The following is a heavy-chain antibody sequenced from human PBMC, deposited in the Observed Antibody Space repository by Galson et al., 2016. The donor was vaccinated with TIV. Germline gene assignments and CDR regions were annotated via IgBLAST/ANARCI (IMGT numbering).Heavy chain of an antibody. V-gene: IGHV3-30*03. J-gene: IGHJ4*02. Sequence: SLRLSCAASGFTFSTYVMHWVRQTPGKGLEWVAIISHDGNNKDFADSVEGRFTISRDSSKNTVFLQMNSLRLEDTAVYYCTRDGRGNWKYVDYFDYWGPGTVVTVSS. CDR2: ISHDGNNK. CDR3: TRDGRGNWKYVDYFDY. D-gene: IGHD1-7*01. CDR1: GFTFSTYV.